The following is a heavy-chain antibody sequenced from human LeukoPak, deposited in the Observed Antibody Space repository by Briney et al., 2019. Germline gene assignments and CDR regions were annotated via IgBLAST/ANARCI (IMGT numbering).Heavy chain of an antibody. D-gene: IGHD6-19*01. CDR3: ARVSSGWYDY. CDR2: ISSSSSYI. V-gene: IGHV3-21*01. CDR1: GFTXXSYS. J-gene: IGHJ4*02. Sequence: GFTXXSYSMNWVRQAPGKGLEWVSSISSSSSYIYYADSVKGRFTISRDNAKNSLYLQMNSLRAEDTAVYYCARVSSGWYDYWGQGTLVTVSS.